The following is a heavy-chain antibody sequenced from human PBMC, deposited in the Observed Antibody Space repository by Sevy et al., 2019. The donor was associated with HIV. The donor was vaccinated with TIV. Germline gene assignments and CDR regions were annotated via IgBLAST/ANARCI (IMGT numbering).Heavy chain of an antibody. Sequence: GGSLRLSCAASGFTFSNYDMSWVRQAPGKGLEWVSGVGSGGSTYYADSLKGRFTISRDNSKNTLYLQMNSLRAEDTAVYYCAKGGGIAARLPYYYGMDVWGQGTTVTVSS. CDR2: VGSGGST. J-gene: IGHJ6*02. D-gene: IGHD6-6*01. V-gene: IGHV3-23*01. CDR1: GFTFSNYD. CDR3: AKGGGIAARLPYYYGMDV.